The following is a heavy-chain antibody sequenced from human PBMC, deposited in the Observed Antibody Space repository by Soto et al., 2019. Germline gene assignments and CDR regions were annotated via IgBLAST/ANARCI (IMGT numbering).Heavy chain of an antibody. CDR2: ISYDGSNK. D-gene: IGHD1-26*01. CDR1: GFTFSSHG. CDR3: AKDSWGGEELLKN. J-gene: IGHJ4*02. V-gene: IGHV3-30*18. Sequence: QVQLVESGGGVVQPGRSLRLSCAASGFTFSSHGMHWVRQAPGKGLEWVAVISYDGSNKYYADSVKGRFTISRDNSKNTLYLQMNSLRAEDTAVYYCAKDSWGGEELLKNWGQGTLVTVSS.